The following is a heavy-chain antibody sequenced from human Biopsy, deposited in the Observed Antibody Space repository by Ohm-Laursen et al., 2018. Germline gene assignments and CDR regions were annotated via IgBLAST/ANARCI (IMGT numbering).Heavy chain of an antibody. J-gene: IGHJ1*01. D-gene: IGHD3-9*01. CDR2: NIPFLGTG. CDR3: ATKLTGYFHH. CDR1: GGTFSNYG. V-gene: IGHV1-69*06. Sequence: ASVKVSCKAPGGTFSNYGVNWVRQAPGQGLEWLGGNIPFLGTGNYAQKSQDRVTVAADTSTSTATMELRSLRSDDTAVYYCATKLTGYFHHWGQGTLVIVSS.